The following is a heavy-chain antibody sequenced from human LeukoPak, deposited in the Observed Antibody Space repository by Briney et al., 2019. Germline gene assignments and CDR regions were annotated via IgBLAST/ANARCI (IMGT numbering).Heavy chain of an antibody. CDR1: GFTVSSNY. Sequence: GGSLRLSCAASGFTVSSNYMSWVRQAPGKGLEWVSYISSSSSTIYYADSVKGRFTISRDNAKNSLYLQMNSLRAEDTAVYYCARDRSYGYYYYYYMDVWGKGTTVTVSS. V-gene: IGHV3-48*01. D-gene: IGHD5-18*01. CDR3: ARDRSYGYYYYYYMDV. CDR2: ISSSSSTI. J-gene: IGHJ6*03.